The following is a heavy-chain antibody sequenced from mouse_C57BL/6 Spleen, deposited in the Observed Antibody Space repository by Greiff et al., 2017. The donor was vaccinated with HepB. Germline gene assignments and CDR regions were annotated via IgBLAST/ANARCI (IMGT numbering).Heavy chain of an antibody. J-gene: IGHJ2*01. D-gene: IGHD2-1*01. Sequence: EVKLMESGGGLVQPKGSLKLSCAASGFSFNTYAMNWVRQAPGKGLEWVARIRSKSNNYATYYADSVKDRFTISRDDSESMLYLQMNNLKTEDTAMYYCVRDGGNYVDFDYWGQGTTLTVSS. CDR3: VRDGGNYVDFDY. CDR2: IRSKSNNYAT. V-gene: IGHV10-1*01. CDR1: GFSFNTYA.